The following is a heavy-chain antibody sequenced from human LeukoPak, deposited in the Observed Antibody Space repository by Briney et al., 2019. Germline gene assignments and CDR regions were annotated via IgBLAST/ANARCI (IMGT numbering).Heavy chain of an antibody. CDR2: ISGYNGDT. D-gene: IGHD6-19*01. V-gene: IGHV1-18*01. J-gene: IGHJ4*02. CDR1: GFPFTHHG. CDR3: ARDPTNTSGRYAYFDY. Sequence: GASVRVSCKASGFPFTHHGITWVRQAPGQGLEWMGWISGYNGDTTYAQNFQGRVTLTTDTSTSTAYMELRSLRFDDTAVYYCARDPTNTSGRYAYFDYWGQGTLVTVSS.